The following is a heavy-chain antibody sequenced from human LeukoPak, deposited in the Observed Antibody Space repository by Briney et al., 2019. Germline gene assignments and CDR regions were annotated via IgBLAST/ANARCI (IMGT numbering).Heavy chain of an antibody. CDR3: ARGQWYDSSGYYYERGAFDI. J-gene: IGHJ3*02. CDR1: GYTFTGYY. D-gene: IGHD3-22*01. V-gene: IGHV1-2*04. Sequence: GASVKVSCKASGYTFTGYYMHWVRQAPGQGLEWMGWINPNSGGTNYAQKFQGWVTMTRDTSISTAYMELSSLRSEDTAVYYCARGQWYDSSGYYYERGAFDIWGQGTMVTVSS. CDR2: INPNSGGT.